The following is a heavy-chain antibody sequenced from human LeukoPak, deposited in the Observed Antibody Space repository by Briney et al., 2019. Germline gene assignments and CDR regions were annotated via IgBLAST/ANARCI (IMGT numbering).Heavy chain of an antibody. CDR3: ARADIVAVPGAVLNAFDI. CDR2: INHSGST. Sequence: TSETLSLTCAVYGGSFSGYYWSWIRQPPGKGLEWIGEINHSGSTNYNPSLKSRVTISIDTSKNQFSLKLSSVTAADTAVYYCARADIVAVPGAVLNAFDIWGQGTMVTVSS. D-gene: IGHD2-2*01. V-gene: IGHV4-34*01. J-gene: IGHJ3*02. CDR1: GGSFSGYY.